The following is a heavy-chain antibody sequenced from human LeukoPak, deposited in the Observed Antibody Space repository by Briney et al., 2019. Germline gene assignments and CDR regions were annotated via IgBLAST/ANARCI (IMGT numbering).Heavy chain of an antibody. CDR2: ISSTSSYM. J-gene: IGHJ4*02. Sequence: GGSLRLSCAASGFTFSSYGMNWVRQAPGKGLEWLSSISSTSSYMYYADSMKGRFTISRDNAKNSLYLQMNSLRAEDTGVYYCARGRGWYQPDYWGQGTLVTVSS. CDR3: ARGRGWYQPDY. D-gene: IGHD6-19*01. CDR1: GFTFSSYG. V-gene: IGHV3-21*01.